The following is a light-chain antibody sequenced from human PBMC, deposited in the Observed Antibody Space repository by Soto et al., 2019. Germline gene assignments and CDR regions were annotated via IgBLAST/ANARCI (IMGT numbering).Light chain of an antibody. CDR3: QQRSNWPIT. V-gene: IGKV3-11*01. CDR2: DAS. CDR1: QSVSSY. J-gene: IGKJ5*01. Sequence: EIVLTQSPATLYLSPEERATLSCRASQSVSSYLAWYQQKPGQAPRLLIYDASNRATGIPARFSGSGSGTDFTLTISSLEPEDFAVYYCQQRSNWPITFGQGTRLEIK.